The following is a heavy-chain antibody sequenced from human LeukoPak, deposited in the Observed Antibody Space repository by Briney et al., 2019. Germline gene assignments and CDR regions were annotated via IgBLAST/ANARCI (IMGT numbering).Heavy chain of an antibody. D-gene: IGHD1-7*01. CDR2: ISGSGANT. CDR1: GVTFSSDA. V-gene: IGHV3-23*01. Sequence: GGSLRLSCAASGVTFSSDAMSWVRQAPGKGLEWVSGISGSGANTFYADSVKGRFTISRDNSKNTLYLQMNSLRAEDTAVYYCAKEDKSNYAVGDPWGQGTLVTVSS. J-gene: IGHJ5*02. CDR3: AKEDKSNYAVGDP.